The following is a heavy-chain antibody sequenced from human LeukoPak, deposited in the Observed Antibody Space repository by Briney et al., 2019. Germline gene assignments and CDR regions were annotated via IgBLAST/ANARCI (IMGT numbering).Heavy chain of an antibody. CDR1: GYTFTSYD. J-gene: IGHJ6*03. D-gene: IGHD3-3*01. V-gene: IGHV1-8*01. CDR3: ARARGLRFLEWLPLAPHYYYYYMDV. Sequence: ASVKVSCKASGYTFTSYDINWVRQATGQGLEWMGWMNPNSGNTGYAQKFQGRVTMTRNTSISTAYMELSSLRSEDTAVYYCARARGLRFLEWLPLAPHYYYYYMDVWGKGTTVTVSS. CDR2: MNPNSGNT.